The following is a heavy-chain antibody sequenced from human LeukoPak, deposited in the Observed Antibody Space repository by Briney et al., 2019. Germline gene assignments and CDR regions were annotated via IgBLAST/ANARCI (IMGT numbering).Heavy chain of an antibody. CDR2: INPNSGGT. V-gene: IGHV1-2*02. CDR3: AREFSADYYDSSGYVED. Sequence: GASVKVSCKASGYTFTGYYMHWVRQAPVQGLEWMGWINPNSGGTNYAQKFQGRVTMTRDTSISTAYMELSRLRSDDTAVYYCAREFSADYYDSSGYVEDWGQGTLVTVSS. J-gene: IGHJ4*02. D-gene: IGHD3-22*01. CDR1: GYTFTGYY.